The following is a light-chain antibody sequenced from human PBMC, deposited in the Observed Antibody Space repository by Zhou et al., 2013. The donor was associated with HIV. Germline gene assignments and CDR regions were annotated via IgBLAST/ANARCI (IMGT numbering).Light chain of an antibody. CDR3: QQYGSSGIT. CDR1: QSVRTY. Sequence: EVVLEQSPATLSLSPGERATLSCRAAQSVRTYLAWYQQKPGQAPRLLIYDASKRASDVPARFSGSGSGTDFTLTISNLEPEDFAVYYCQQYGSSGITFGQGTRLEIK. V-gene: IGKV3-11*01. J-gene: IGKJ5*01. CDR2: DAS.